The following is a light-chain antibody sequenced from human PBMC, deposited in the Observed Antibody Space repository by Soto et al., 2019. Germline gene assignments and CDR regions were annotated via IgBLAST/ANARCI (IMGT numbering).Light chain of an antibody. CDR3: QLYQIDWT. V-gene: IGKV1-5*01. J-gene: IGKJ1*01. CDR1: QRVNTC. CDR2: DAS. Sequence: DIQMTQSPCTLSASVGDRVSITCRASQRVNTCLAWYQQKPGKAPTLLVYDASSLQSGVPSRFSGSGSGTEFTLTISSLQPDDFATYHCQLYQIDWTFGQGTKVEIK.